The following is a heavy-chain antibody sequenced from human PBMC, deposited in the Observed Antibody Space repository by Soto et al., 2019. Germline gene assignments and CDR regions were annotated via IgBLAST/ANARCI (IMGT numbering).Heavy chain of an antibody. Sequence: QVQLVQSGAEVKKPGASVKVSCKASGYTFTSYDINWVRQATGQGLEWMGWMNPNSGNTVYAQKFQGRVTMTRNTPKMTAYIELGSLRSEDTAVYYCARVGTVLRFLEYLYLTRYYFGSWGQGALVTDFS. V-gene: IGHV1-8*01. CDR2: MNPNSGNT. CDR3: ARVGTVLRFLEYLYLTRYYFGS. D-gene: IGHD3-3*01. J-gene: IGHJ4*02. CDR1: GYTFTSYD.